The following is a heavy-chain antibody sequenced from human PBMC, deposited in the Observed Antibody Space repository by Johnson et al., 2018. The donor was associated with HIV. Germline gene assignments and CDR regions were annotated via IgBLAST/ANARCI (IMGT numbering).Heavy chain of an antibody. D-gene: IGHD6-13*01. Sequence: QVQLVESGGGVVQPGRSLRLSCAASGFTFSDYAMHWVRQAPGKGLEWVASISSDGSNKYYADSVKGRFTISRDNSKNTLYLQMNSLRAEDTAVYYCAKDHWVVGSWQAFDIWGRGTMVTVSS. CDR3: AKDHWVVGSWQAFDI. CDR2: ISSDGSNK. V-gene: IGHV3-30*04. J-gene: IGHJ3*02. CDR1: GFTFSDYA.